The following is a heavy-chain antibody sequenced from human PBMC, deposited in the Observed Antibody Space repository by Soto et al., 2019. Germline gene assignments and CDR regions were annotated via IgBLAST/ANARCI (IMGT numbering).Heavy chain of an antibody. CDR1: GFTFSSYA. J-gene: IGHJ2*01. CDR3: AKRTMVWYFDL. CDR2: ISGSGGST. D-gene: IGHD3-10*01. Sequence: EVQLLESGGGLVQPGGSLRLSCAASGFTFSSYAMNWVRQAPGKGLEWVSVISGSGGSTYYADAVKGRFTISRDNSKNTLYLQMNSLRAEDTAVYYCAKRTMVWYFDLWGRGTLVTVSS. V-gene: IGHV3-23*01.